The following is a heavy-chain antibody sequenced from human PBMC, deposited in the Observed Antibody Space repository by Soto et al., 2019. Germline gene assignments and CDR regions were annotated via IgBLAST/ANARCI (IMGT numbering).Heavy chain of an antibody. Sequence: QITLKESGPTLVKPTQTLTLTCTFSGFSLSTSGVGVGWIRQPPGKALEWLAFIYWDDDKRYSPSLKSRLTVAKDTAKNQVVLTRTNMDPVDTATDYGAHLLREGYPSWYFDLWGRGTLVAVSS. J-gene: IGHJ2*01. D-gene: IGHD5-12*01. CDR1: GFSLSTSGVG. CDR2: IYWDDDK. V-gene: IGHV2-5*02. CDR3: AHLLREGYPSWYFDL.